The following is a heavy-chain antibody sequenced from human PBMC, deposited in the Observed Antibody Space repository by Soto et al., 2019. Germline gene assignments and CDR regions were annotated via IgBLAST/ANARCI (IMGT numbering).Heavy chain of an antibody. Sequence: PGESLKISCKGSGYRFNIYWIGWVRQMPGKGLEWIGMIYPGDSDTTYSPSFQGQVTMSVDKSISTAYLEWNSLKASDTATYYCARQGSNGAYVYYAMDVWGQGTTVTVSS. J-gene: IGHJ6*02. CDR2: IYPGDSDT. CDR1: GYRFNIYW. D-gene: IGHD3-16*01. CDR3: ARQGSNGAYVYYAMDV. V-gene: IGHV5-51*01.